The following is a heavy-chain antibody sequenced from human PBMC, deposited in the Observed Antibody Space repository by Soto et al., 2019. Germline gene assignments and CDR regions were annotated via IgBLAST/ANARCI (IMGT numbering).Heavy chain of an antibody. CDR2: ISGFNGQT. Sequence: SVKVSLEAFCNTFASHGFSWVRQAPGQGLEWMGWISGFNGQTNYALKFQGRVTLTTDTSTSTAYMELRSLRSDDTAVYFCARVDPRGVAVVRDYWGQGTLVTVSS. D-gene: IGHD3-10*01. CDR1: CNTFASHG. CDR3: ARVDPRGVAVVRDY. V-gene: IGHV1-18*01. J-gene: IGHJ4*02.